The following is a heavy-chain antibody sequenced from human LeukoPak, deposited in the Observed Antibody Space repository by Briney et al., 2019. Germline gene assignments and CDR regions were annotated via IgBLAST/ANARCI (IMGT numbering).Heavy chain of an antibody. CDR2: INPNSGGT. CDR3: ARSPSWVDAFDI. J-gene: IGHJ3*02. CDR1: GYTFTSYY. D-gene: IGHD3-16*01. V-gene: IGHV1-2*02. Sequence: GASVRVSCKASGYTFTSYYMHWVRQAPGQGLEWMGWINPNSGGTNYAQKFQGRVTMTRDTSISTAYMELSRLRSDDTAVYYCARSPSWVDAFDIWGQGTMVTVSS.